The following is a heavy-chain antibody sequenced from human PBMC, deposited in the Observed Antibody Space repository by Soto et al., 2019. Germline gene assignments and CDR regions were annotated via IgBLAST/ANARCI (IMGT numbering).Heavy chain of an antibody. CDR3: VRVVAIPGYPGC. J-gene: IGHJ4*02. D-gene: IGHD5-12*01. Sequence: SVKVSCKTSGGTFSSYAISWVRQAPGQGLEWMGGIVPIVDTATYAQKFQGRVTITADESTSTAYMELSRLRSDDTAVYYCVRVVAIPGYPGCWGQGTLVTVSS. CDR1: GGTFSSYA. V-gene: IGHV1-69*13. CDR2: IVPIVDTA.